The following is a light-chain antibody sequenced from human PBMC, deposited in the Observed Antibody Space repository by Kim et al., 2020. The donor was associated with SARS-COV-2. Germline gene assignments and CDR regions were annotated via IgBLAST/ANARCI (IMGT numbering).Light chain of an antibody. CDR3: AAWDDSLSSPV. J-gene: IGLJ3*02. CDR2: AYD. CDR1: TSNIGKNT. V-gene: IGLV1-44*01. Sequence: GQRVTISCSASTSNIGKNTVNWFQQVPGRAPKLLISAYDQRPSGIPDRFSGSKSGTSASLAISGLQSEDEADYYCAAWDDSLSSPVFGGGTQLTVL.